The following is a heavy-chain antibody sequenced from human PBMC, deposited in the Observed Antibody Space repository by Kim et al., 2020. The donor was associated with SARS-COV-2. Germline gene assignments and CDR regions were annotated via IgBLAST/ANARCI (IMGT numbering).Heavy chain of an antibody. V-gene: IGHV3-7*03. Sequence: GSAKAYVDSVKGRVTISRDNGRNSLYLEMNSLRAEDTAVYYCARAARLSDYWGQGTLVTVSS. CDR2: GSAK. J-gene: IGHJ4*01. CDR3: ARAARLSDY.